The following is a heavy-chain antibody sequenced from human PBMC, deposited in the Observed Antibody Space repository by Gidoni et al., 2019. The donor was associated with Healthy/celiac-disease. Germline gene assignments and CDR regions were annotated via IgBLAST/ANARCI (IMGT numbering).Heavy chain of an antibody. CDR1: GCTFSRYS. J-gene: IGHJ6*02. V-gene: IGHV3-21*01. CDR2: ISSSSSYI. Sequence: EVQLVEAGGGVVEPGGSLRLSDADPGCTFSRYSMNWGGQAPGKGLEWVSSISSSSSYIYYADSLKGRFTISIDNATTSLYLQMNSLRAEDTAVYYCASFGGISTSCYSCPYYYYGMDVWGQGTTVTVSS. D-gene: IGHD2-2*01. CDR3: ASFGGISTSCYSCPYYYYGMDV.